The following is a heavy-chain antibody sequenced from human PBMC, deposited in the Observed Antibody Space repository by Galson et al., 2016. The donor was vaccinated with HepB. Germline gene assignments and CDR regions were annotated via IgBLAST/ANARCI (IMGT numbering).Heavy chain of an antibody. CDR3: ARASGPLTYYYDSSGYEDY. Sequence: SETLSLTCTVSGGSIISGGYYWSWIRQHPGKGLEWIGYIYYSGSTNYNPSLKSRVTISVDTSKNQFSLRLNSVTAAATAVYYCARASGPLTYYYDSSGYEDYWGQGTLITVSS. V-gene: IGHV4-61*08. J-gene: IGHJ4*02. CDR2: IYYSGST. CDR1: GGSIISGGYY. D-gene: IGHD3-22*01.